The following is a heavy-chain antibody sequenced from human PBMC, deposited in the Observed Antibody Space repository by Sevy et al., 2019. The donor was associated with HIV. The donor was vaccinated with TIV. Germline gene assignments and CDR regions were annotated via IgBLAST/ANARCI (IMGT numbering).Heavy chain of an antibody. CDR1: GLSFSDYS. D-gene: IGHD3-9*01. Sequence: GGSLRLSCAASGLSFSDYSMNWVRQAPGKGLEWVSYISGSSSTIYYADSVKGRFTISRDNAKNSLYLQMNTLRDEDTAIYYCASGIFNIDYWGRGTLVTVSS. J-gene: IGHJ4*02. CDR2: ISGSSSTI. CDR3: ASGIFNIDY. V-gene: IGHV3-48*02.